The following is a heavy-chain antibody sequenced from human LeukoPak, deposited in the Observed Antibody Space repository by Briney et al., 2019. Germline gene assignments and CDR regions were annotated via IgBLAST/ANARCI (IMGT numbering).Heavy chain of an antibody. Sequence: ASVKVSCKASGYTFTGYYMHWVRQAPGQGLEWMGWINPNSGGTNYAQKFQDRVTMTRDTSISTAYMELSRLRSDDTAAYYCARALIVGNAFDIWGQGTMVTVSS. CDR2: INPNSGGT. V-gene: IGHV1-2*02. CDR1: GYTFTGYY. D-gene: IGHD3-22*01. CDR3: ARALIVGNAFDI. J-gene: IGHJ3*02.